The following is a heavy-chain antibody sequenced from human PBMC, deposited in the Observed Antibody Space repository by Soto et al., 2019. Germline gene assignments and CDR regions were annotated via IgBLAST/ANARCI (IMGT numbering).Heavy chain of an antibody. CDR1: GGTFSSYA. V-gene: IGHV1-69*01. CDR2: IIPIFGTA. CDR3: ATLTGGDASSCYYLFDD. Sequence: QVQLVQSGAEVKKPGSSVKVSCKSSGGTFSSYAISWVRQAPGQGREWMGGIIPIFGTANYAQKFQGRVTITADDSTRTAYMELSSLRSEDTAVYYCATLTGGDASSCYYLFDDWGQGTLVTVSS. J-gene: IGHJ4*02. D-gene: IGHD3-22*01.